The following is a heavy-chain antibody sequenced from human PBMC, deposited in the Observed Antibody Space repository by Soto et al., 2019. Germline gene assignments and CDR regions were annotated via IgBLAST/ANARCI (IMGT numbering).Heavy chain of an antibody. J-gene: IGHJ6*02. CDR2: IPYAGSNK. CDR3: ARVRDQLLFYYYYGMDV. Sequence: PGGSLRLSCAASGFNFSSYAMHWVRQAPGKGLERVAVIPYAGSNKYYADSVKGRFTISRDNSKNTLYLQMNSLRAEDTAVYYCARVRDQLLFYYYYGMDVWGQGTTVTVSS. D-gene: IGHD2-2*01. V-gene: IGHV3-30-3*01. CDR1: GFNFSSYA.